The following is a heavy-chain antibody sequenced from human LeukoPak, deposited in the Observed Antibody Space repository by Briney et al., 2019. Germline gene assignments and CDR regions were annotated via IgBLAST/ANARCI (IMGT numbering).Heavy chain of an antibody. CDR2: IKQDGSEK. Sequence: GGSLRLSCAASGFTFSSYWMSWVRQAPGKGLEWVANIKQDGSEKYYVGSVKGRFTISRDNAKNSLYLQMNSLRAEDTAVYYCGRVSESLVNGGVSWSFDNWGQGTLVTASS. CDR1: GFTFSSYW. J-gene: IGHJ4*02. V-gene: IGHV3-7*03. D-gene: IGHD2-15*01. CDR3: GRVSESLVNGGVSWSFDN.